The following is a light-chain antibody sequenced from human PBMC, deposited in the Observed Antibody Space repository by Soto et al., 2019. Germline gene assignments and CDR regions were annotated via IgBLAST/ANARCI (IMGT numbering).Light chain of an antibody. V-gene: IGLV2-14*01. Sequence: QSVLTQPASVSGSPGQSITISCTGTRRDVGGHNYVSWYQQYPGKSPKLLIYEVTHRPSGVSNRFSGSKSGNTASLTIPGLQAEDEADYYCSSYTISNTLPFVFGTGTKVTVL. J-gene: IGLJ1*01. CDR1: RRDVGGHNY. CDR2: EVT. CDR3: SSYTISNTLPFV.